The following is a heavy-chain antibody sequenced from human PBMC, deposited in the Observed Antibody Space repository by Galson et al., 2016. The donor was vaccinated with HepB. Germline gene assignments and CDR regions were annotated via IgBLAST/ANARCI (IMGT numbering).Heavy chain of an antibody. J-gene: IGHJ1*01. CDR1: GFTFSSYA. Sequence: SPRLSCAASGFTFSSYAMNWVRQPPGKGLEWVSSISGSGGTTYYADSLKGRFTISRDNSKSTLYLQMNSLRAEDTAVYYCAKGAYSLPENFQHWGPGTLVTVSS. CDR3: AKGAYSLPENFQH. D-gene: IGHD2-15*01. CDR2: ISGSGGTT. V-gene: IGHV3-23*01.